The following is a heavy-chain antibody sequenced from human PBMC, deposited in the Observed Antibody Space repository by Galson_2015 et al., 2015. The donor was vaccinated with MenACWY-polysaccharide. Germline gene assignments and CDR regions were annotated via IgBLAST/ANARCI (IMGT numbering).Heavy chain of an antibody. CDR1: GFTFNSYA. D-gene: IGHD7-27*01. CDR3: ARDRITGDSRWEFDY. J-gene: IGHJ4*02. Sequence: SLRLSCAASGFTFNSYAMHWVRQAPGKGLEWLAVISYDETNKYYADSVKGRFTISRDNSKNTLFLQMNSLRAEDTAIYYCARDRITGDSRWEFDYWGQGILVTVSA. V-gene: IGHV3-30-3*01. CDR2: ISYDETNK.